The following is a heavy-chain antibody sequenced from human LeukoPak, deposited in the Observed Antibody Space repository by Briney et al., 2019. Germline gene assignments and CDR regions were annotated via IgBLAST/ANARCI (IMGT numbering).Heavy chain of an antibody. CDR3: ARDQRGVDYYGMDV. V-gene: IGHV3-66*01. CDR2: IYSGGST. CDR1: GFTVSSNY. Sequence: PGGSLRLSCAASGFTVSSNYMSWVRQAPGKGLEWVSVIYSGGSTYYADSVKGRFTISRDNSKNTLYLQMNSLRAEDTAVYYCARDQRGVDYYGMDVWAKGPRSPSP. J-gene: IGHJ6*02. D-gene: IGHD2-15*01.